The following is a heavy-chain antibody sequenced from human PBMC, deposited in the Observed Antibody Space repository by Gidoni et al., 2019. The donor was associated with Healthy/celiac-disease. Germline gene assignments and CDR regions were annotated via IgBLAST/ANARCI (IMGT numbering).Heavy chain of an antibody. D-gene: IGHD3-3*01. J-gene: IGHJ6*02. Sequence: EVQLVESGGGLVQPGRSLRLSCTASGFTFGDYAMSWVRQAPGKGLEWVGFIRSKAYGGTTEYAASVKGRFTISRDDSKSIAYLQMNSLKTEDTAVYYCTRVPDFWSGYYYYGMDVWGQGTTVTVSS. V-gene: IGHV3-49*04. CDR2: IRSKAYGGTT. CDR1: GFTFGDYA. CDR3: TRVPDFWSGYYYYGMDV.